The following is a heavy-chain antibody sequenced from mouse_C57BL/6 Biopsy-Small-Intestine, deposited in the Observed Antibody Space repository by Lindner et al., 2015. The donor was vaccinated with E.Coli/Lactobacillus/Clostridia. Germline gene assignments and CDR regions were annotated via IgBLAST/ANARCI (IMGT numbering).Heavy chain of an antibody. CDR1: GYSFTGYY. CDR2: INPSTGGT. J-gene: IGHJ1*01. D-gene: IGHD1-1*01. Sequence: VQLQESGPELVKPGASVKISCKASGYSFTGYYMHWVKQSPEKSLEWIGEINPSTGGTTYNQKFKAKATLTVDKSSSTAYMQLKSLTSEDSAVYFCASVIYYDGSYLRYFDVWGAGTTVTVSS. CDR3: ASVIYYDGSYLRYFDV. V-gene: IGHV1-42*01.